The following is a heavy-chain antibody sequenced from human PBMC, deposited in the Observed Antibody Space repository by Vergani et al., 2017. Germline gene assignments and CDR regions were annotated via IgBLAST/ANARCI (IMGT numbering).Heavy chain of an antibody. Sequence: QVQLQQWGAGLLKPSETLSLTCAVYGGSFSGYYWSWIRQPPGKGLEWIGEINHSGSTNYHPSLKSRVTISVDTSKNQFSLKLSSVTAADTAVYYCARARRDGYNSYYYYMDVWGKGTTVTVSS. CDR1: GGSFSGYY. CDR2: INHSGST. J-gene: IGHJ6*03. CDR3: ARARRDGYNSYYYYMDV. D-gene: IGHD5-24*01. V-gene: IGHV4-34*01.